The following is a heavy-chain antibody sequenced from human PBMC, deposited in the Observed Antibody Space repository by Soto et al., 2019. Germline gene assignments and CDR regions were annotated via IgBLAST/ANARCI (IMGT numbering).Heavy chain of an antibody. CDR1: GFTLRGYW. CDR2: INSDGSST. CDR3: AKYGGLGQFDY. Sequence: EVQLVESGGGLVQPGGSLRLSCAASGFTLRGYWMHWVRQAPGKGLVWVSRINSDGSSTSYADSVKGRFTISRDNAKNTPNLQMNSMIAEDTVVYYGAKYGGLGQFDYWGQGTLVTASS. J-gene: IGHJ4*02. D-gene: IGHD3-10*01. V-gene: IGHV3-74*01.